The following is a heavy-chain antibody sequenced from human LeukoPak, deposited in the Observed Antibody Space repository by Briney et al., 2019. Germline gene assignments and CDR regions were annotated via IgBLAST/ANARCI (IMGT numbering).Heavy chain of an antibody. CDR1: GGSISSYY. CDR3: ARDRYYYDSSGYSFDY. V-gene: IGHV4-4*07. Sequence: SETLSLTCTVSGGSISSYYWSWIRQPAGKGLEWIGRIYTSGSTNYNPSLKSRVTTSVDTSKNQFSLKLSSVTAADTAVYYCARDRYYYDSSGYSFDYWGQGTLVTVSS. J-gene: IGHJ4*02. CDR2: IYTSGST. D-gene: IGHD3-22*01.